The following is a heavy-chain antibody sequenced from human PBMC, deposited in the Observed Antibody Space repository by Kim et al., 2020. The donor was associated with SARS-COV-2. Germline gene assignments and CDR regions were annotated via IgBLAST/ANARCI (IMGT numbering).Heavy chain of an antibody. V-gene: IGHV4-59*01. Sequence: RVTISVDTSKNQFSLKLSSVTAADTAVYYCARLGGFDWLLHYYYYGMDVWGQGTTVTVSS. D-gene: IGHD3-9*01. J-gene: IGHJ6*02. CDR3: ARLGGFDWLLHYYYYGMDV.